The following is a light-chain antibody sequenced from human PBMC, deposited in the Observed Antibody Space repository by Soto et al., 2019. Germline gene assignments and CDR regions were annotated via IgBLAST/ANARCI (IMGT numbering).Light chain of an antibody. V-gene: IGKV1-12*01. CDR3: LQTSTFPMT. CDR2: GAS. CDR1: QDIGNF. Sequence: DIQMTQSPSSVSASVGDRFTITCRASQDIGNFLAWYQQTPGKAPRLLIHGASSLSRGIPSRFSAGGAETHFTLTISGLKPEDLATYFCLQTSTFPMTFGQVTKV. J-gene: IGKJ1*01.